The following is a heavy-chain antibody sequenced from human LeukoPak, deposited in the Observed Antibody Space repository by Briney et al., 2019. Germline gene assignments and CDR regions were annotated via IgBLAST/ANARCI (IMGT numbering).Heavy chain of an antibody. CDR2: IYYSGST. V-gene: IGHV4-59*12. Sequence: SETLSLTCTVSGGSISSYYWSWIRQPPGKGLEWIGYIYYSGSTNYNPSLKSRVTISIDTSKNQFSLKLSSVTAADTAIYYCARYNYYYYYMDVWGKGTTVTVSS. CDR1: GGSISSYY. J-gene: IGHJ6*03. CDR3: ARYNYYYYYMDV.